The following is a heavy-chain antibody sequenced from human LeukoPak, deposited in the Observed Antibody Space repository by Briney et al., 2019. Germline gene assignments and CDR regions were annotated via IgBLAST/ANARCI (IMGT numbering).Heavy chain of an antibody. Sequence: PGGSLRLSCAASGFTFSSYWMSWVRQAPGKGLEWVANIKQDGSEKYYVDSMKGRFTISRDNAKNSLYLQMNSLRAEDTAVYYCARGIYDFWSGYQKYYFDYWGQGTLVTVSS. CDR3: ARGIYDFWSGYQKYYFDY. V-gene: IGHV3-7*01. CDR1: GFTFSSYW. CDR2: IKQDGSEK. J-gene: IGHJ4*02. D-gene: IGHD3-3*01.